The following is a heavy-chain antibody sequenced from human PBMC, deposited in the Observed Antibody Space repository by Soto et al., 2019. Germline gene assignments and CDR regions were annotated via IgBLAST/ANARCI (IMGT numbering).Heavy chain of an antibody. V-gene: IGHV3-23*01. D-gene: IGHD5-12*01. Sequence: GGSLRLSCAASGFTFSSYAMSWVRQAPGKGLEWVSAISGSGGSTYYADSVKGRFTISRDNSKNTLYLQMNSLRAEDTAVYYCAKDSGHSGYDLGAFDIWGQGTMVTVSS. CDR1: GFTFSSYA. CDR3: AKDSGHSGYDLGAFDI. CDR2: ISGSGGST. J-gene: IGHJ3*02.